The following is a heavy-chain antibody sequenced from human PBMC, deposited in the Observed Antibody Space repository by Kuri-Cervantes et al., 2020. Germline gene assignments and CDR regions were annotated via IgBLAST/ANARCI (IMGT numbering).Heavy chain of an antibody. D-gene: IGHD3-22*01. J-gene: IGHJ4*02. V-gene: IGHV3-30*18. Sequence: GESLKISCAASRFAFSTYAMSWVRQAPGKGLEWVAVISYDGSNRYYAESVKGRFTISRDNSENTLYLQMSSLRAEDTAVYYCAKDTYYHDSSGYYVFEYWGQGTLVTVSS. CDR2: ISYDGSNR. CDR1: RFAFSTYA. CDR3: AKDTYYHDSSGYYVFEY.